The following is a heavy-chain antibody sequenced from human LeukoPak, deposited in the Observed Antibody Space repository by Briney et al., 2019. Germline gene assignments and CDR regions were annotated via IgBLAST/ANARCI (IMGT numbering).Heavy chain of an antibody. D-gene: IGHD2-21*02. CDR2: ISGSGGST. CDR1: GFTFGSYG. J-gene: IGHJ3*02. Sequence: PGGSLRLSCAASGFTFGSYGMSWVRQAPGKGLEWVSAISGSGGSTYYADSVKGRFTISRDNSKNTLYLQMNSLRAEDTAVYYCVETCGGDCWPYDAFDIWGQGTMVTVSS. V-gene: IGHV3-23*01. CDR3: VETCGGDCWPYDAFDI.